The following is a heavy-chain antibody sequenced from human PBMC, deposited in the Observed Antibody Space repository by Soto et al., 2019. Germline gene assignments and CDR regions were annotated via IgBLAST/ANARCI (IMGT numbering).Heavy chain of an antibody. CDR2: IDPSDSYT. Sequence: GESLKISCKGSGYSFTSYWISWVRQMPGKGLEWMGRIDPSDSYTNYSPSFQGHVAISADKSISTAYLQWSSLKASDTAMYYCARHGGYCSSTSCQSTTYYYYGMDVWGQGTTVTVSS. CDR1: GYSFTSYW. D-gene: IGHD2-2*01. V-gene: IGHV5-10-1*01. J-gene: IGHJ6*02. CDR3: ARHGGYCSSTSCQSTTYYYYGMDV.